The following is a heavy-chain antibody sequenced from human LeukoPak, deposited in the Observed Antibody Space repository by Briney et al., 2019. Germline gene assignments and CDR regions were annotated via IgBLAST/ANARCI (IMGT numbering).Heavy chain of an antibody. CDR1: GYTFTGYY. D-gene: IGHD4-23*01. CDR2: INPNSGGT. Sequence: ASVKVSCKASGYTFTGYYMHWVRQAPGQGLEWMGWINPNSGGTNYAQKFQGRVTMTRDTSISTAYMELSRLRSDDTAVYYCARDEYGGNSVSPLDYWGQGTLVTVSS. J-gene: IGHJ4*02. V-gene: IGHV1-2*02. CDR3: ARDEYGGNSVSPLDY.